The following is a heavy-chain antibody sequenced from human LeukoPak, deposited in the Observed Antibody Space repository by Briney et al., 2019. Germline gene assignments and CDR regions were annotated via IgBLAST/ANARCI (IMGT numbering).Heavy chain of an antibody. CDR2: IDWDADK. V-gene: IGHV2-70*11. J-gene: IGHJ6*02. CDR1: EFSLSTSGRC. CDR3: ARQYSSYYYAMDV. D-gene: IGHD2-15*01. Sequence: SGPALVRPTQPLTLTCTFSEFSLSTSGRCVSWIRQPPEKALGWLARIDWDADKSYTTSLRTRLTISKDTSKNQVVLTMTNMDPVDTATHFCARQYSSYYYAMDVWGQGTTVTVSS.